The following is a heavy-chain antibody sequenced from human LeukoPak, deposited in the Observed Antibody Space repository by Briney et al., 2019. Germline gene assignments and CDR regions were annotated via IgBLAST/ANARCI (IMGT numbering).Heavy chain of an antibody. J-gene: IGHJ4*02. Sequence: ASVKVSCKASGYTFTSYDINWVRQATGQGLEWMGWMNPNSGNTGYAQKFQGRVTMTRNTSISTAYMELSSLRSEDTAVYYCARGYYGSGSYYMDYWGQGNLVTVSS. CDR2: MNPNSGNT. CDR3: ARGYYGSGSYYMDY. D-gene: IGHD3-10*01. V-gene: IGHV1-8*01. CDR1: GYTFTSYD.